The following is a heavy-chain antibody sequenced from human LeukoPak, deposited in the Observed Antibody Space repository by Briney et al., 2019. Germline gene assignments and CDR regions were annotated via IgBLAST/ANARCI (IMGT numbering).Heavy chain of an antibody. Sequence: YPSETLSLTCTVSGGSISSSSYYWGWIRQPPGKGLEWIGSIYYSGSTNYNPSLKSRVTISVDTSKNQFSLKLSSVTPEDTAVYYCAKGEKYSGRVFDGWGQGTLVTVSS. D-gene: IGHD1-26*01. CDR1: GGSISSSSYY. CDR3: AKGEKYSGRVFDG. V-gene: IGHV4-39*01. J-gene: IGHJ4*02. CDR2: IYYSGST.